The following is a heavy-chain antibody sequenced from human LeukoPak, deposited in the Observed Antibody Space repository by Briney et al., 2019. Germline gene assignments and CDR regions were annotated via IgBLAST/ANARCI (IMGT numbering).Heavy chain of an antibody. J-gene: IGHJ4*02. D-gene: IGHD3-16*02. CDR2: ISAYNGNT. Sequence: ASVKVSCKASGYTFTSYGISWVRQAPGQGLEWMGWISAYNGNTNYAQKLQGRVTMTTDTSTSTAYMELRSLRSDDTAVYYCARAYDYVWGSCRYCSFEYWGQGTLVTVSS. V-gene: IGHV1-18*01. CDR1: GYTFTSYG. CDR3: ARAYDYVWGSCRYCSFEY.